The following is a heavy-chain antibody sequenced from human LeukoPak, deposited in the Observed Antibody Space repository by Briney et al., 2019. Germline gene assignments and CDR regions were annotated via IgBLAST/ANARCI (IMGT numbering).Heavy chain of an antibody. D-gene: IGHD4-17*01. CDR1: GGSSSSYY. V-gene: IGHV4-4*07. CDR3: ARDYGDFPAYYFDY. Sequence: SETLSLTCTVSGGSSSSYYWSWIRQPAGKGLEWIGRIYNSGITNYNPSLKSRVTMSMDTSVNQFSLKLRSVTAADTAVYYCARDYGDFPAYYFDYWGQGTLVTVSS. J-gene: IGHJ4*02. CDR2: IYNSGIT.